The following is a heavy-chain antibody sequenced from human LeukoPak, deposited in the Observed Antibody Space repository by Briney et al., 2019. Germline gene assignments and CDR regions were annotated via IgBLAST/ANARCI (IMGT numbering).Heavy chain of an antibody. CDR2: INHSGST. Sequence: SETLSLTCAVCGGSFSGYYWSWIRQPPGKGLEWIGEINHSGSTKYNPSLKSRVTISVDTSTTQFSLKLSSVTAADTAVYYCAGFRGGLGYYYYYYGMDVWGQGTTVTVSS. V-gene: IGHV4-34*01. J-gene: IGHJ6*02. CDR1: GGSFSGYY. D-gene: IGHD3-10*01. CDR3: AGFRGGLGYYYYYYGMDV.